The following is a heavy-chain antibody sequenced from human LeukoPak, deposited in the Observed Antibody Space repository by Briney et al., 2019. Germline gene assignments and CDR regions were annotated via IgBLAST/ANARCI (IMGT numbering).Heavy chain of an antibody. V-gene: IGHV1-24*01. J-gene: IGHJ4*02. CDR1: GYTLTELS. CDR2: CDPEDGET. Sequence: ASVKDSCKVSGYTLTELSMHWVLQAPGKGLEWMGGCDPEDGETIYAQKFQGRVTMTEDTPTDTAYMELSSLRSEDTAVYYCASYYDILTGYDYWGQGTLVTVSS. D-gene: IGHD3-9*01. CDR3: ASYYDILTGYDY.